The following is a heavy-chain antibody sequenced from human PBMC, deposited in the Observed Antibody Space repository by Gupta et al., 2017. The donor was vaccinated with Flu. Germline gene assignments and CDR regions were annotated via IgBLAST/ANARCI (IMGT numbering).Heavy chain of an antibody. Sequence: EVQLVESGGGLAQPGGSLRLSCSGSGFTFSKHALHWIRQAPGKRLEHVSLISSNGDWNCYADAGKGRFNISRDNSKNTVDLRISSLRREETGVYYCLKCGDTKDRMSGWTWGQVIPVQVSS. CDR1: GFTFSKHA. D-gene: IGHD6-19*01. J-gene: IGHJ4*02. CDR3: LKCGDTKDRMSGWT. V-gene: IGHV3-64D*06. CDR2: ISSNGDWN.